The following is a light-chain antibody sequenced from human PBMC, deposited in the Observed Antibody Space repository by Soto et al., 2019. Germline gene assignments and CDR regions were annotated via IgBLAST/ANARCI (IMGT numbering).Light chain of an antibody. Sequence: QSALIQPRSVSGSPGQSVAISCTGTSSDVGGHSYVSWYQHHPGKAPKLIIYDFTKRPSGVPDRLSGSKSGNTASLTISGLQAEDEGDYYCCSYAGSYVVFGGGTKVTVL. V-gene: IGLV2-11*01. CDR3: CSYAGSYVV. J-gene: IGLJ2*01. CDR2: DFT. CDR1: SSDVGGHSY.